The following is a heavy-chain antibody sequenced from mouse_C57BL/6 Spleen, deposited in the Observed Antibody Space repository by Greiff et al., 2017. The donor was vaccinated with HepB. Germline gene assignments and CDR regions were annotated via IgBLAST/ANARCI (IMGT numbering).Heavy chain of an antibody. CDR3: TRELTTFDY. Sequence: VQLQQSGAELVRPGASVTLSCKASGYTFTDYEMHWVKQTPVHGLEWIGAIDPETGGTAYNQKFKGKAILTADKSSSTAYMELRSLTSEDSAVYYCTRELTTFDYWGQGTTLTVSS. CDR2: IDPETGGT. J-gene: IGHJ2*01. D-gene: IGHD1-1*01. V-gene: IGHV1-15*01. CDR1: GYTFTDYE.